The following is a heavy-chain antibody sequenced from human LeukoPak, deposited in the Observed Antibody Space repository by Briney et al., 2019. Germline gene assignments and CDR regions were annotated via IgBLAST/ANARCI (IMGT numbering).Heavy chain of an antibody. CDR3: ARDRDLYSLRLSDAFDI. Sequence: ASVKVSCKASGYTFTSYGISWVRQAPGQGLEWMGWISAYNGNTNYAQKLQGRVTMTTDTSTSTAYMELRSLRSDDTAVYYCARDRDLYSLRLSDAFDIWGQGTMVAVSS. CDR2: ISAYNGNT. V-gene: IGHV1-18*01. J-gene: IGHJ3*02. D-gene: IGHD3-16*01. CDR1: GYTFTSYG.